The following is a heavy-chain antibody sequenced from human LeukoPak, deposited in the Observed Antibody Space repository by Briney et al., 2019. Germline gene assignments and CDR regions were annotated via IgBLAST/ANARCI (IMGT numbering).Heavy chain of an antibody. CDR2: ISSSGSTI. CDR1: GFTFSDYY. Sequence: SGGTLRLSCAASGFTFSDYYMSWIRQAPGKGLEWVSYISSSGSTIYCADSVKGRFTISRDNAKNSLYLQMNSLRAEDTAVYYCARSRGPQYSSSGTYYFDYWGQGTLVTVSS. D-gene: IGHD6-6*01. V-gene: IGHV3-11*01. CDR3: ARSRGPQYSSSGTYYFDY. J-gene: IGHJ4*02.